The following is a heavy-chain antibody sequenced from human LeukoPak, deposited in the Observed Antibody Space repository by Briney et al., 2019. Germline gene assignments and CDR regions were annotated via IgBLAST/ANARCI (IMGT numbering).Heavy chain of an antibody. Sequence: PSETLSLTCTVSGGSISSYYWSWIRQPPGKGLEWIGYIYYSGSTNYNPSLKSRVTISVDTSKNQFSLKLSSVTAADTAVYYCARGVSGWYWFDPWGQGTLVTVSS. D-gene: IGHD6-19*01. V-gene: IGHV4-59*01. CDR3: ARGVSGWYWFDP. CDR1: GGSISSYY. J-gene: IGHJ5*02. CDR2: IYYSGST.